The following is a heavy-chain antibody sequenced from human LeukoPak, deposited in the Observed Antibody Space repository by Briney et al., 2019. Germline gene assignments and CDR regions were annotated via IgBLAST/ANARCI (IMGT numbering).Heavy chain of an antibody. D-gene: IGHD4-11*01. CDR2: IKQGGSEI. CDR1: GFTCSRFW. V-gene: IGHV3-7*01. Sequence: GGSLRLSCSAAGFTCSRFWMSWVRQAPGKGLEYVALIKQGGSEIFHMDSVKGRFTISGDDATNSLYLQMNSLRVEDTALYYCARDRESESDSEGDYWGQGTLVTVSS. J-gene: IGHJ4*02. CDR3: ARDRESESDSEGDY.